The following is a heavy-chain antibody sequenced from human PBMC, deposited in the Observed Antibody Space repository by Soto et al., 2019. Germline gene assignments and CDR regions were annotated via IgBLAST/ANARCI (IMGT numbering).Heavy chain of an antibody. D-gene: IGHD2-2*01. CDR3: ARETGDIVVVPAAS. V-gene: IGHV3-21*01. CDR2: IGESGTPT. J-gene: IGHJ4*02. CDR1: GFIFSSYA. Sequence: GGSLRLSCAASGFIFSSYAMKWVRQAPGKGLERVSLIGESGTPTYYADSVKGRFTISRDNAKNSLYLQMNSLRAEDTVVYYCARETGDIVVVPAASWGQGTLVTVPQ.